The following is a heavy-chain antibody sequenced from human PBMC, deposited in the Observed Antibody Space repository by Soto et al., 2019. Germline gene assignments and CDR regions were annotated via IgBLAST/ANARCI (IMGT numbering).Heavy chain of an antibody. CDR1: GGTFSSYA. Sequence: GASVKVSCKASGGTFSSYAISWVRQAPGQGLEWMGGIIPIFGTANYAQKFQGRVTITADESTSTAYMELSSLRSEDTAVYYCAREILYSIDGYNPRFDYWGQETLGT. J-gene: IGHJ4*02. CDR2: IIPIFGTA. V-gene: IGHV1-69*13. CDR3: AREILYSIDGYNPRFDY. D-gene: IGHD2-8*01.